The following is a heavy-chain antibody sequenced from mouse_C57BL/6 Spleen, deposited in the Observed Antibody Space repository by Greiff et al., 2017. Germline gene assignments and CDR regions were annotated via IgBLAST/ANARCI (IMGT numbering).Heavy chain of an antibody. D-gene: IGHD1-1*01. V-gene: IGHV1-82*01. CDR2: IYPGDGDT. CDR1: GYAFSSSW. J-gene: IGHJ2*01. Sequence: VQLQQSGPELVKPGASVKISCKASGYAFSSSWMNWVKQRPGKGLEWIGRIYPGDGDTNYNGKFKGKATLTADKSSSTAYMQLSSLTSEDSAVXFCARKEDYYGSSHFDYWGQGTTLTVSS. CDR3: ARKEDYYGSSHFDY.